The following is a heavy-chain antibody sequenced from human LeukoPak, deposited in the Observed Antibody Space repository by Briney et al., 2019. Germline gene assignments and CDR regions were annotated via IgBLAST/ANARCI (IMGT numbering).Heavy chain of an antibody. CDR1: GFTFSSYA. CDR3: AKSRWGYYDCGES. D-gene: IGHD3-22*01. Sequence: GGSLRLSCAASGFTFSSYAMHWVRQAPGKGLEGVAVISYDGSNKYYADSVKGRFTISRDNSKNTLYLQMNSLRAEDTAVYYCAKSRWGYYDCGESWGQGTLVTVSS. J-gene: IGHJ5*02. CDR2: ISYDGSNK. V-gene: IGHV3-30*04.